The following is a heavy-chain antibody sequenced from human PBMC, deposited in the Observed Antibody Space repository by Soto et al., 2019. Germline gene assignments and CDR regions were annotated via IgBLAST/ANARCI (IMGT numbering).Heavy chain of an antibody. Sequence: QITLKESGPTLAKPTQTLTLTCTFSWFSLSTPGVGVGWIRQPPGKALEWLALIYWYDDKRYSPSLMSRLTISKDTSKNQVVPTMNNMAPVDTATYYCAHRDEEYYYAMDVWGKGTTVTVYS. CDR2: IYWYDDK. CDR1: WFSLSTPGVG. J-gene: IGHJ6*04. CDR3: AHRDEEYYYAMDV. V-gene: IGHV2-5*01.